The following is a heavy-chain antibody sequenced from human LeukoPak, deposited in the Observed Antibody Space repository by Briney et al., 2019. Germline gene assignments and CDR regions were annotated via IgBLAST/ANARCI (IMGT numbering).Heavy chain of an antibody. CDR2: FDPEDGET. V-gene: IGHV1-24*01. CDR3: ARVVLDGLRNAAGDI. J-gene: IGHJ3*02. CDR1: GYTLTELS. Sequence: ASVKVSCKVSGYTLTELSMHWVRQAPGKGLEWMGGFDPEDGETIYAQKFQGRVTMTRDTSTSTVYMELSSLRSEDTAVYYCARVVLDGLRNAAGDIWGQGTMVTVSS. D-gene: IGHD5-12*01.